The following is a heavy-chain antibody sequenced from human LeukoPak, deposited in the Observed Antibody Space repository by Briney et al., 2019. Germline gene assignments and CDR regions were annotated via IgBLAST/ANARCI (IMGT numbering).Heavy chain of an antibody. CDR3: ARGDVGSGWYFGSVGGPNWFDP. Sequence: SETLSLTCTVFGGSISSSSYYWGWIRQPPGKGLEWIGEINHSGSTKYNPSLKSRVTISVDTSKNQFSLKLSSVTAADTAVYYCARGDVGSGWYFGSVGGPNWFDPWGQGTLVTVSS. J-gene: IGHJ5*02. CDR1: GGSISSSSYY. D-gene: IGHD6-19*01. CDR2: INHSGST. V-gene: IGHV4-39*07.